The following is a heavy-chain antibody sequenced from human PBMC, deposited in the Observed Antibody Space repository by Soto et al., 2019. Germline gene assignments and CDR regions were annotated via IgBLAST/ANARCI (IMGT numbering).Heavy chain of an antibody. D-gene: IGHD5-12*01. J-gene: IGHJ6*03. Sequence: QVQLVQSGAEVKKPGASVTVPCKASGYTFSDYYLHWVRQAPGQGPEWMGRINPNSGDTKFAQKFQGRVTMTRDPSVRTEFMELNWLKPDDTAVYYCARESGGATATSDYYYFYMDVWGQGTTVTVSS. V-gene: IGHV1-2*06. CDR1: GYTFSDYY. CDR3: ARESGGATATSDYYYFYMDV. CDR2: INPNSGDT.